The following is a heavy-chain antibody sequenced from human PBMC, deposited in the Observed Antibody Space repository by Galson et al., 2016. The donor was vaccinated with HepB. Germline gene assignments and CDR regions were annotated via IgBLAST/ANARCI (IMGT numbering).Heavy chain of an antibody. J-gene: IGHJ3*02. V-gene: IGHV4-59*01. Sequence: SETLSLTCNVSGGSINTYYWNWIRLPPGKGLEWIGYIYYSGSTNYNPSLKSRVTISVDTSKNQFSLKLSSVTAADTAVYYCATYVGDYGAGSDAFDIWGQGTMVTVSA. CDR3: ATYVGDYGAGSDAFDI. CDR1: GGSINTYY. D-gene: IGHD4-17*01. CDR2: IYYSGST.